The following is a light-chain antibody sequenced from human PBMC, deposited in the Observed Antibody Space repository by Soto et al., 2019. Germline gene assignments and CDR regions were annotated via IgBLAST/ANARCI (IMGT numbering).Light chain of an antibody. CDR1: QSISSW. J-gene: IGKJ2*01. CDR3: QQYNSYPYT. Sequence: DIQMTQSPSTLSASVGDRVTITCRASQSISSWLAWYQQKPGKAPKLLIYKASSLESGVPSRFSGSGSGTEFTLTISSLQTADFATYYCQQYNSYPYTFGQGTKVDIK. CDR2: KAS. V-gene: IGKV1-5*03.